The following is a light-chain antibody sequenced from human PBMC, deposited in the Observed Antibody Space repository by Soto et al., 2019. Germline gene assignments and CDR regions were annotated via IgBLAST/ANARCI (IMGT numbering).Light chain of an antibody. CDR1: QSVTSTH. V-gene: IGKV3-20*01. CDR3: QQYGSSPWT. Sequence: EIVLTQSPGTLSLSPGERATLCCRASQSVTSTHLAWYQQKPGQAPRLLIYAASSRATGIPDRFSGSGSGTGFTLTISRLEPEDFAVYYCQQYGSSPWTFGQGTKVEIK. CDR2: AAS. J-gene: IGKJ1*01.